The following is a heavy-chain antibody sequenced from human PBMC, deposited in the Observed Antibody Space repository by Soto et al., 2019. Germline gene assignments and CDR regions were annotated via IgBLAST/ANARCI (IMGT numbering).Heavy chain of an antibody. CDR2: IIPISGTA. V-gene: IGHV1-69*01. D-gene: IGHD2-2*01. CDR1: VGTFSSYA. CDR3: ARSQGSSTSLELYYYYYYGMDV. Sequence: QVQLVQSGAEVKKPGSSVKVSCKASVGTFSSYAISWVRQAPGQGLEWMGGIIPISGTANYAQKFQGRFTITADESTSTAYMELSSLRSEDTAVYYCARSQGSSTSLELYYYYYYGMDVWGQGTTVTVSS. J-gene: IGHJ6*02.